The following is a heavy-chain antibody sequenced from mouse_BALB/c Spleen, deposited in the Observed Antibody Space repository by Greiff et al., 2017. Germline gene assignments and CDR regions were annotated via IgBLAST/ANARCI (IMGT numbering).Heavy chain of an antibody. D-gene: IGHD2-2*01. Sequence: EVQLVESGGGLVKPGGSLKLSCAASGFAFSSYDMSWVRQTPEKRLEWVAYISSGGGSTYYPDTVKGRFTISRDNAKHTLYLQMSSLKSEDTAMYYCARQRWLPYFDYWGQGTTLTVSS. J-gene: IGHJ2*01. V-gene: IGHV5-12-1*01. CDR1: GFAFSSYD. CDR3: ARQRWLPYFDY. CDR2: ISSGGGST.